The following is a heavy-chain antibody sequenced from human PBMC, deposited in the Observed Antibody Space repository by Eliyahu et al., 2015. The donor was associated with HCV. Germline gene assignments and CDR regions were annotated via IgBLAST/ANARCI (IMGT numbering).Heavy chain of an antibody. D-gene: IGHD2-15*01. Sequence: QVQLVQSGAEVKKPGASVKVSCKASGYTFTSYGISWVRQAPGQGLEWMGWISAYNGNTNYAQKLQGRVTMTTDTSTSTAYMELRSLRSDDTAVYYCARDKGGYCSGGSCLYYYYGMDVWGQGTTVTVSS. CDR1: GYTFTSYG. V-gene: IGHV1-18*01. CDR2: ISAYNGNT. CDR3: ARDKGGYCSGGSCLYYYYGMDV. J-gene: IGHJ6*02.